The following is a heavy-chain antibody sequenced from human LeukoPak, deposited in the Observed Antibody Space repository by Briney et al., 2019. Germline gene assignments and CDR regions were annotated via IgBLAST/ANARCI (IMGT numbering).Heavy chain of an antibody. CDR2: IKQDGSEK. Sequence: GGSLRLSCAASGFTFSSYWMNWVRQAPGKGLEWVANIKQDGSEKYYVDSVKGRFAISRDNAKNSLYLQMNSLRAEDTAVYYCTRDSVGDSYADYWGQGTLVTVSS. J-gene: IGHJ4*02. CDR3: TRDSVGDSYADY. V-gene: IGHV3-7*03. CDR1: GFTFSSYW. D-gene: IGHD5-18*01.